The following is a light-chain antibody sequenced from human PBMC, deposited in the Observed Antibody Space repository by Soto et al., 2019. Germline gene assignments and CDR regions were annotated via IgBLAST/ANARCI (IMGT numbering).Light chain of an antibody. V-gene: IGKV3-11*01. CDR2: DAS. CDR1: QSISSY. Sequence: DIVLTQSPATLSLSPGERATLSCRASQSISSYLAWYQHKPGQAPRLLIYDASNWATGIPARFSGSGSGTDLTLTISSLEPEDSAVYYCQQRSNWLFGPGTKVDIK. J-gene: IGKJ3*01. CDR3: QQRSNWL.